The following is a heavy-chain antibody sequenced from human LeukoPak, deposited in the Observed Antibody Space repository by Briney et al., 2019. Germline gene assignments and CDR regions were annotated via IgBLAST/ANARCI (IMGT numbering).Heavy chain of an antibody. CDR3: ARDMRDIVVVPAANVPGFYI. V-gene: IGHV3-48*03. D-gene: IGHD2-2*01. Sequence: GGSLRLSCAASGFTFSSYEMNWVRHAPGKGLEWVSYIRSSGSTIFYAHSVKGRLPISRDNAKNSLYLQMNSLRAEDTAVYYCARDMRDIVVVPAANVPGFYIWGQGTMVTVSS. J-gene: IGHJ3*02. CDR1: GFTFSSYE. CDR2: IRSSGSTI.